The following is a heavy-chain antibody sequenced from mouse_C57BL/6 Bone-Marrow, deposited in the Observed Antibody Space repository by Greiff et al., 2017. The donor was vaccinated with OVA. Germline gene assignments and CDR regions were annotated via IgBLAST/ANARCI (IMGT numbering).Heavy chain of an antibody. CDR1: GYTFTNYW. Sequence: VKLQQSGAELVRPGTSVKMSCKASGYTFTNYWIGWAKQRPGHGLEWIGDIYPGGGYTNYNEKFKGKATLTADKSSSTAYMQFSSLTSEDSAIYYCARSPFRRYFDYWGQGTTLTVSS. CDR2: IYPGGGYT. V-gene: IGHV1-63*01. J-gene: IGHJ2*01. CDR3: ARSPFRRYFDY.